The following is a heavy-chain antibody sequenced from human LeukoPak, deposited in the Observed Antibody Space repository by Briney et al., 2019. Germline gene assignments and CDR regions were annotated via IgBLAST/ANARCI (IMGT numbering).Heavy chain of an antibody. CDR2: IYTSGST. D-gene: IGHD6-13*01. CDR3: ARVLIAAAGTRWRGYFDY. CDR1: GGSISSGSYY. J-gene: IGHJ4*02. Sequence: SETLSLTCTVSGGSISSGSYYWSWIRQPAGKGLEWIGRIYTSGSTNYNPSLKSRVAISVDTSKNQFSLKLSSVTAADTAVYYCARVLIAAAGTRWRGYFDYWGQGTLVTVSS. V-gene: IGHV4-61*02.